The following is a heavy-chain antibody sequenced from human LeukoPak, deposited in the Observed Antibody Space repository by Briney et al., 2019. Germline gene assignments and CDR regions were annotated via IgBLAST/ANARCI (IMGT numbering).Heavy chain of an antibody. Sequence: GGSLRLSCAASGVNFSDYGMQWVRQGPGKGLECLSVIWSEGTIADYAESVRGRFTISKDNSKNTVYLQMNSLRAEDTAMYFCTRVGTAGTWTDYWGQGTLVTVSS. V-gene: IGHV3-33*03. CDR2: IWSEGTIA. J-gene: IGHJ4*02. CDR1: GVNFSDYG. CDR3: TRVGTAGTWTDY. D-gene: IGHD1-1*01.